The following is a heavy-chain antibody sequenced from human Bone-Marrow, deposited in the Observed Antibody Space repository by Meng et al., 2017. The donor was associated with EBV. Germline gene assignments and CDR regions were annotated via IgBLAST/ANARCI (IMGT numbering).Heavy chain of an antibody. CDR2: LIPMSDAP. D-gene: IGHD3-10*01. J-gene: IGHJ4*02. Sequence: GQLVQPGLEVKKPRALVKVSCKTSGANFRSDAISWVRQAPGQGLEWMGGLIPMSDAPHYAQKFQGRVTITADESTSTHYMDLSGLRSEDTAVYYCASESGRGFTPDYWGQGTLVTVSS. V-gene: IGHV1-69*01. CDR1: GANFRSDA. CDR3: ASESGRGFTPDY.